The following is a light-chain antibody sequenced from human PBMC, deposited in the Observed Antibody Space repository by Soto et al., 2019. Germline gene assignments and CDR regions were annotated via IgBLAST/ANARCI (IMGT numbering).Light chain of an antibody. CDR3: QSYDSSLTFYV. J-gene: IGLJ1*01. V-gene: IGLV1-40*01. Sequence: QSVLTQPPSVSGAPGQRVTISCTGSSSNIGAGYDVHWYQQLPGTDPKLLIYGNSNRPSGVPDRFSGSKSGTSASLAITGLQAEDEADYYCQSYDSSLTFYVFGTGTKVTVL. CDR2: GNS. CDR1: SSNIGAGYD.